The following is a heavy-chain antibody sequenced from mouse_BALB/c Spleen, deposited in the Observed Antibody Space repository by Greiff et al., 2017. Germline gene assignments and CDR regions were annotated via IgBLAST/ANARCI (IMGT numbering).Heavy chain of an antibody. CDR3: ARHETARAKGDFGAMDY. V-gene: IGHV5-6*01. CDR2: ISSGGSYT. Sequence: DVQLVESGGDLVKPGGSLKLSCAASGFTFSSYGMSWVRQTPDKRLEWVATISSGGSYTYYPDSVKGRFTISRDNAKNTLYLQMSSLKSEDTAMYYCARHETARAKGDFGAMDYWGQGTSVTVSS. D-gene: IGHD3-2*01. J-gene: IGHJ4*01. CDR1: GFTFSSYG.